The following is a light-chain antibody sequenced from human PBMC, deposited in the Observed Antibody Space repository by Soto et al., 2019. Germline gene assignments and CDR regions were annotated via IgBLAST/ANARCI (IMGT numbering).Light chain of an antibody. J-gene: IGKJ3*01. Sequence: EIVMTQSPATLSVSPWERATLSCRASQSVSSNLAWYQQKPGQAPRLLIYGASTRATGIPARFSGSGSGTEFTLTISSLQSEDFAVYYCQQYNNWPFTFGPGTKVHI. V-gene: IGKV3-15*01. CDR1: QSVSSN. CDR2: GAS. CDR3: QQYNNWPFT.